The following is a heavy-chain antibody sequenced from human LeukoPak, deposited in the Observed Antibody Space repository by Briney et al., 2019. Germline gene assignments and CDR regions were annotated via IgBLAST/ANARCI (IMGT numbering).Heavy chain of an antibody. CDR2: IYSSGST. J-gene: IGHJ3*02. V-gene: IGHV4-59*01. Sequence: SETLSLTCTVSGGSLSNYYWSWIRQPPGKGLEWIAYIYSSGSTNYNPSLKSRVTMSLDTSKHQFSLKLSSVTAADTAVYYCARVPGLHSAVAFDIWGQGTMVTVSS. D-gene: IGHD2/OR15-2a*01. CDR3: ARVPGLHSAVAFDI. CDR1: GGSLSNYY.